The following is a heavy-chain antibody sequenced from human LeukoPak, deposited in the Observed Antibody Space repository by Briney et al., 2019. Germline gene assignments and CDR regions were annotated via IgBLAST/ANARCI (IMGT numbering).Heavy chain of an antibody. J-gene: IGHJ4*02. CDR2: INPNGGGR. Sequence: GASVKVSCKASGYTFTSYGISWVRQAPGQGLGWMGWINPNGGGREYAQKFQGRVNMTRDTAISTAYMELSSLTFDDTAIYYCARVGYFYGSGSQTGGYLDYWGQGTLVTVSS. CDR3: ARVGYFYGSGSQTGGYLDY. V-gene: IGHV1-2*02. D-gene: IGHD3-10*01. CDR1: GYTFTSYG.